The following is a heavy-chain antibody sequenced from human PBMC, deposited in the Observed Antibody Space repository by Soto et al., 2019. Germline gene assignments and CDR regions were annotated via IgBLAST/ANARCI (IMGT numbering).Heavy chain of an antibody. D-gene: IGHD2-2*03. CDR2: IYGGGNGP. CDR1: GFTFSDFA. V-gene: IGHV3-23*01. J-gene: IGHJ4*02. Sequence: LESGGGLVQPGGSLRLSCAATGFTFSDFAMSWVRQAPGKGLEWVSRIYGGGNGPHYADSVKGRVTISRDNSKNTLYLQMNSLRAEDTAVYYCAKMEGMDPWAYSFDYWGQGTLVIVSS. CDR3: AKMEGMDPWAYSFDY.